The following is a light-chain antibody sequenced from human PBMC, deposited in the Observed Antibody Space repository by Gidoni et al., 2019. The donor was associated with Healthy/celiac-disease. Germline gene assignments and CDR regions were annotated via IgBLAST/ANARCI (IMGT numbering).Light chain of an antibody. CDR3: QQDNNGHWET. V-gene: IGKV3-15*01. CDR1: QSVSSN. Sequence: EIVMTQSPATLSVSPGERATLSCRASQSVSSNLAWYQQKPGQAPRLLIYGASTRATGIPARFSGSGSGTEFTLTISSLQSEDFAVYYCQQDNNGHWETFXXXTKLEIK. CDR2: GAS. J-gene: IGKJ2*01.